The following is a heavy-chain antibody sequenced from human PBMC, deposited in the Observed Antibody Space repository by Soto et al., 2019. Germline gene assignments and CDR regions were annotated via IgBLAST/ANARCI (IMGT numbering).Heavy chain of an antibody. CDR3: ARGAKVSGYDLGLRGY. J-gene: IGHJ4*02. D-gene: IGHD5-12*01. CDR2: INPSGGST. CDR1: GHTFTSYY. V-gene: IGHV1-46*03. Sequence: QVQLVQSGAEVKKPGASVKVSCKASGHTFTSYYMHWVRQAPGQGLEWMGIINPSGGSTSYAQKFQSRVTMTRDTPTSTVYMELSSLRSEDTAVYYCARGAKVSGYDLGLRGYWGQGTLVTVSS.